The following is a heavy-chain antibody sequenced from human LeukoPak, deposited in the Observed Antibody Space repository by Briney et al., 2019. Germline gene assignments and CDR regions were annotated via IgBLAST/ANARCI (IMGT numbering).Heavy chain of an antibody. CDR1: GFTFGNYN. V-gene: IGHV3-21*01. Sequence: PGGSLRLSCAASGFTFGNYNMNWVRQAPGKGLEWVSSIRSSTTYVYYADSVKGRFTISRDNAKNSLYLQMNSLRAEDTAVYYCAREPRLRYFDFDYWGQGTLVTVSS. CDR2: IRSSTTYV. CDR3: AREPRLRYFDFDY. J-gene: IGHJ4*02. D-gene: IGHD3-9*01.